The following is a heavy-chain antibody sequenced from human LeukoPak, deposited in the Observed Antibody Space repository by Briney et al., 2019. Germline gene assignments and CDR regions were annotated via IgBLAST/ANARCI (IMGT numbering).Heavy chain of an antibody. CDR1: GYTFTDSY. V-gene: IGHV1-2*06. D-gene: IGHD2-8*01. CDR2: INPNSGGT. J-gene: IGHJ5*02. Sequence: VASVKVSCKASGYTFTDSYMHWVRQAPGQGLERMGRINPNSGGTNYAQKFQGRVTMTRDTSISTAYMELSRLRSDDTAVYYCTRGGDILLDNPWGQGTLVTVSS. CDR3: TRGGDILLDNP.